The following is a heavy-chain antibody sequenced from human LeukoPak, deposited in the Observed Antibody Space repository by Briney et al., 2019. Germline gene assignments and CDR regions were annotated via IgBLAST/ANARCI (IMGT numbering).Heavy chain of an antibody. J-gene: IGHJ5*02. Sequence: ASVKVSCKASGYTFTRYSMLCVRQAPGQRLEWMGCINTGNSNTKYSQEFQGRVTITRDTSASPAYMDPSSLRSEDTAVYYCAREADSGSYPTLFDPWGQGTLVTVSS. CDR2: INTGNSNT. CDR1: GYTFTRYS. D-gene: IGHD1-26*01. CDR3: AREADSGSYPTLFDP. V-gene: IGHV1-3*03.